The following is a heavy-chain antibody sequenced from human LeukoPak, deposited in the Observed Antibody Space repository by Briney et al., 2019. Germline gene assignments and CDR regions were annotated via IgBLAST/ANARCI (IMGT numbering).Heavy chain of an antibody. D-gene: IGHD3-3*01. CDR3: AKVYDFWSGRRVGYYFDY. Sequence: GGSLRLSCAASGFTFSSYAMSWVRQAPGKGLEWVSAISGSGGSTYYADSVKGRFTISRDNSKNTLYLQMNSLRAEDTAVYYCAKVYDFWSGRRVGYYFDYWGQGTLVTVSS. V-gene: IGHV3-23*01. J-gene: IGHJ4*02. CDR2: ISGSGGST. CDR1: GFTFSSYA.